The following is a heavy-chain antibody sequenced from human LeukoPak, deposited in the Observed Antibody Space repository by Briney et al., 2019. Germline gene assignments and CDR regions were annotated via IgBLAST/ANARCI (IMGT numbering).Heavy chain of an antibody. CDR2: INPNSGGT. V-gene: IGHV1-2*02. CDR1: RYTFTGYY. J-gene: IGHJ4*02. D-gene: IGHD1-26*01. Sequence: ASVKVSCKASRYTFTGYYMHWVRQAPGQGLEWMGWINPNSGGTNYAQKFQGRVTMTRDTSISTAYMELSRLRSDDTAVYYCARSRVSIVGATRFDYWGQGTLVTVSS. CDR3: ARSRVSIVGATRFDY.